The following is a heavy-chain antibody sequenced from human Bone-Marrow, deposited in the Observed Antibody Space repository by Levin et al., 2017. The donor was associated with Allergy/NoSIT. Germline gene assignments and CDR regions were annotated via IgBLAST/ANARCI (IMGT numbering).Heavy chain of an antibody. CDR1: GFTFSSYS. CDR3: ARKADEGIAAAGMGVNGMDV. V-gene: IGHV3-21*01. Sequence: GGSLRLSCAASGFTFSSYSMNWVRQAPGKGLEWVSSISSSSSYIYYADSVKGRFTISRDNAKNSLYLQMNSLRAEDTAVYYCARKADEGIAAAGMGVNGMDVWGQGTTVTVSS. CDR2: ISSSSSYI. D-gene: IGHD6-13*01. J-gene: IGHJ6*02.